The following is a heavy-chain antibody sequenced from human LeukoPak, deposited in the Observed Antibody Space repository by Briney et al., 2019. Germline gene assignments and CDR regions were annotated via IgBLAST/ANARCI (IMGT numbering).Heavy chain of an antibody. Sequence: PGRSLRLSCAASGFTFSSYGMHWVRQAPGKGLEWVAVISYDGSNKYYADSVKGRFTISRDNSKNTLYLQMNSLRAEDTAVYYCAKGACSSTSCYIYYYYYGMDVWGQGTTVTVSS. V-gene: IGHV3-30*18. D-gene: IGHD2-2*01. CDR2: ISYDGSNK. CDR3: AKGACSSTSCYIYYYYYGMDV. CDR1: GFTFSSYG. J-gene: IGHJ6*02.